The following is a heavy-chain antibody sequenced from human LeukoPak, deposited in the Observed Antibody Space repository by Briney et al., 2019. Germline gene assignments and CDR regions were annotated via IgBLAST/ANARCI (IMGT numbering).Heavy chain of an antibody. J-gene: IGHJ4*02. CDR2: IYHSGST. CDR3: ARIGSSGWYRAFDY. CDR1: GGSISSGSYY. V-gene: IGHV4-39*07. D-gene: IGHD6-19*01. Sequence: SETLSLTCTVSGGSISSGSYYWSWIRQPAGKGLEWIGSIYHSGSTYYNPSLKSRVTISVDTSKNQFSLKLSSVTAADTAVYYCARIGSSGWYRAFDYWGQGTLVTVSS.